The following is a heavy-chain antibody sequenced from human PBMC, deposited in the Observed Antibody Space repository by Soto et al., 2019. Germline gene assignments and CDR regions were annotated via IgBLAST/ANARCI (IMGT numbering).Heavy chain of an antibody. Sequence: PSETLSLTCTVSGGSISSYYWSWIRQPPGKGLEWIGYVHDSWGSHYNPSLKSRVAISLDTSKSQFSLKLTSVTATDTAVYYCARLPYGGNFDYWGLGTLVTVSP. CDR1: GGSISSYY. D-gene: IGHD4-17*01. V-gene: IGHV4-59*08. CDR3: ARLPYGGNFDY. J-gene: IGHJ4*02. CDR2: VHDSWGS.